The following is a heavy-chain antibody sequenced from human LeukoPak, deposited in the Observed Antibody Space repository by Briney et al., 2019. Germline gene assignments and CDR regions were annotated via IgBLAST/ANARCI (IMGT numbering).Heavy chain of an antibody. CDR3: ATFDWLLSGFDY. V-gene: IGHV3-23*01. J-gene: IGHJ4*02. Sequence: GGSLRLSCAASGFTFISYAMSWVRQAPGKGLEWVSAISGSGGSTYYADSVKGRFTISRDNSKNTLYLQMNSLRAEDTAVYYCATFDWLLSGFDYWGQGTLVTVSS. CDR2: ISGSGGST. CDR1: GFTFISYA. D-gene: IGHD3-9*01.